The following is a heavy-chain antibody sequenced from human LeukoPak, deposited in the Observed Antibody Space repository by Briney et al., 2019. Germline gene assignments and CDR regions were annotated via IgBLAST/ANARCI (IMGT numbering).Heavy chain of an antibody. V-gene: IGHV3-53*01. CDR2: IYSGGST. J-gene: IGHJ4*02. CDR3: ARTAPNCSGGSCPPEGFDH. Sequence: PGGSLRLSCSASGFTVSSNYMSWVRQAPGKGLEWVSVIYSGGSTYYADSVKGRFTISRDNSKNTLYLQMNSLRAEDTAVYYCARTAPNCSGGSCPPEGFDHWGQGTLVTGSS. CDR1: GFTVSSNY. D-gene: IGHD2-15*01.